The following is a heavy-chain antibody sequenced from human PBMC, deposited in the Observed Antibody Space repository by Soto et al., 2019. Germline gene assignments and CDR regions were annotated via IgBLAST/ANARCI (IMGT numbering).Heavy chain of an antibody. D-gene: IGHD2-2*01. CDR1: GGSISSYY. CDR3: VFMPGY. CDR2: IYYSGST. V-gene: IGHV4-59*08. Sequence: SETLSLTCTVSGGSISSYYWSWIRQPPGKGLEWIGYIYYSGSTNYNPSLKSRVTISVDMSKNQFFLKLNSVTAADTAVYYCVFMPGYWGQGTLVTVPQ. J-gene: IGHJ4*02.